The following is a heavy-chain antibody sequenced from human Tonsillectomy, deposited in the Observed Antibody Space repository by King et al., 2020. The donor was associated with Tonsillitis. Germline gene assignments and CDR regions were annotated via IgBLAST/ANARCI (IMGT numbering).Heavy chain of an antibody. V-gene: IGHV4-59*08. CDR1: GGSISSYY. Sequence: QLQESGPGLVKPSETLSLTCTVSGGSISSYYWSWIRQPPGKGLEWSVYIYYRGSTNYNPSLKSRVATSVDTSKNQFSLKLSSVTAADTAVYYCARLGNTIYYYMDVWGKGTTVTVSS. J-gene: IGHJ6*03. CDR2: IYYRGST. CDR3: ARLGNTIYYYMDV. D-gene: IGHD5-24*01.